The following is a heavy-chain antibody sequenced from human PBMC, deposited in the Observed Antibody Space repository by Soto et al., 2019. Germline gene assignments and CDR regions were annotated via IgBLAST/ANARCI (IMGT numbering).Heavy chain of an antibody. CDR1: GGSISSGDYY. CDR2: IYYSGST. Sequence: SETLSLTCTVSGGSISSGDYYWSWIRQPPGKGLEWIGYIYYSGSTNYNPSLKSRVTISVDTSKNQFSLKLSSVTAADTAVYYCAREDPGRLNGFDPWGQGTLVTVSS. CDR3: AREDPGRLNGFDP. J-gene: IGHJ5*02. V-gene: IGHV4-61*08.